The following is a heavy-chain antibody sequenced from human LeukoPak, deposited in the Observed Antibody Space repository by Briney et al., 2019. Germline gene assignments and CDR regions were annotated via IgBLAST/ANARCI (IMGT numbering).Heavy chain of an antibody. CDR1: GGTFNNYA. D-gene: IGHD3-22*01. V-gene: IGHV1-69*06. Sequence: ASVKVSCKASGGTFNNYAISWVRQAPGQGLEWMGGIIPIFGTANYAQKFQGRVTITADKSTSTAYMELSSLRSEDTAVYYCARGQYREKAAMIVVVPSGGAFDIWGQGTMVTVSS. CDR3: ARGQYREKAAMIVVVPSGGAFDI. J-gene: IGHJ3*02. CDR2: IIPIFGTA.